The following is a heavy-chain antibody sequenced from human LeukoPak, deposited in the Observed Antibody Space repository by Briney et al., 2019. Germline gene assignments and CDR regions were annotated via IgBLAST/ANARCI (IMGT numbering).Heavy chain of an antibody. CDR2: INTGNGNT. Sequence: EASVKVSCKASGYTFSNYAMHWVRQAPGQRLEWMGWINTGNGNTKYSQKFQDRITITRDTSASTAYMELRSLRSEDTAVYYCARDDSSGWYLFDYWGQGTLVTVSS. CDR1: GYTFSNYA. CDR3: ARDDSSGWYLFDY. V-gene: IGHV1-3*04. D-gene: IGHD6-19*01. J-gene: IGHJ4*02.